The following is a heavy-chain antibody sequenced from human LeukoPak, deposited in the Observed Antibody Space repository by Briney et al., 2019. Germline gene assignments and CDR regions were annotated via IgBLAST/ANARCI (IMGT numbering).Heavy chain of an antibody. CDR1: GYTFTSYG. J-gene: IGHJ4*02. D-gene: IGHD6-19*01. Sequence: SVKVSCKASGYTFTSYGISWVRQAPGQGLEWMGWISAYNGNTNYAQKLQGRVTTTTDTSTSTAYMELRSLRSDDTAVYYCARAIAVADPPDYWGQGTLVTVSS. V-gene: IGHV1-18*01. CDR2: ISAYNGNT. CDR3: ARAIAVADPPDY.